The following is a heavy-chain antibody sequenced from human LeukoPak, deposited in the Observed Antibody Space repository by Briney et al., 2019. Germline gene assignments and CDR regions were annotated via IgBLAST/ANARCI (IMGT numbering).Heavy chain of an antibody. CDR2: ISGSGGST. Sequence: GGSLRLSCAASGFTFSSYAMSWVRQAPGKGLEWVSAISGSGGSTYYADFVKGRFTISRDNSKNTLYLQMNSLRAEDTAVYYCANSGSYLGGNDAFDIWGQGTMVTVSS. J-gene: IGHJ3*02. CDR3: ANSGSYLGGNDAFDI. D-gene: IGHD1-26*01. V-gene: IGHV3-23*01. CDR1: GFTFSSYA.